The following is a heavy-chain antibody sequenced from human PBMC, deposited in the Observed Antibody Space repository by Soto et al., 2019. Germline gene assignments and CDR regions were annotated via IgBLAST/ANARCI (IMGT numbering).Heavy chain of an antibody. CDR3: ARVMIGYCSGGNCCSSFRFDP. J-gene: IGHJ5*02. Sequence: SETLSLTCTVSGGSISSVDYYWSWIRQPPGKGLGSIGYIYYTGNTYYNPSLKSRVTISVDTSKNQFSLKLSSVTAADTAVYYCARVMIGYCSGGNCCSSFRFDPWGQGTLVTVSS. V-gene: IGHV4-30-4*01. CDR2: IYYTGNT. D-gene: IGHD2-15*01. CDR1: GGSISSVDYY.